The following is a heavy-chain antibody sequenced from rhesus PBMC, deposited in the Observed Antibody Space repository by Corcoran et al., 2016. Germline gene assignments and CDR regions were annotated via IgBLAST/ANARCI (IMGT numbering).Heavy chain of an antibody. CDR1: GFTFSSYG. D-gene: IGHD3-9*01. J-gene: IGHJ4*01. V-gene: IGHV3S5*01. Sequence: EVQLVETGGGLVQPGGSLKLSCAASGFTFSSYGMSWFRQAPGKGLGWVSAINSGGVSTYYAHSVKGRFTISRDNSKNTLSLQMSSLRAEDTAVYYCAKDPYYEDDYGYYYTYYFDYWGQGVLVTVSS. CDR2: INSGGVST. CDR3: AKDPYYEDDYGYYYTYYFDY.